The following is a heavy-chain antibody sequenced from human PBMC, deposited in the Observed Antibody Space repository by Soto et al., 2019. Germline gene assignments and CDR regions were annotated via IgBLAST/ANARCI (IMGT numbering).Heavy chain of an antibody. D-gene: IGHD2-15*01. J-gene: IGHJ4*02. Sequence: GGSLILSCSASGFTFSSYAVHWVRQAPGKGLEYVSAISSNGGSTYYADSVKGRFTISRDNSKNTLYLQMSSLRAEDTAVYYCVRLKGGSSSHWGQGTLVTVS. CDR2: ISSNGGST. CDR1: GFTFSSYA. CDR3: VRLKGGSSSH. V-gene: IGHV3-64D*06.